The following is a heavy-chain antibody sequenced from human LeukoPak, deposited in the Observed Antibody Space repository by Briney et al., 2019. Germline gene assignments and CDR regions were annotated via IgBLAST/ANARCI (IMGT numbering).Heavy chain of an antibody. D-gene: IGHD4-23*01. CDR2: IYTSGST. V-gene: IGHV4-4*07. J-gene: IGHJ5*02. Sequence: SETLSLTCTVSGGSISSYYWSWIRQPAGKGLEWIGRIYTSGSTNYNPSLKSRVTMSVDTSKNQFSLKLSSVTAADTAVYYCARDKAPGGKRWFDPRGQGTLVTVSS. CDR1: GGSISSYY. CDR3: ARDKAPGGKRWFDP.